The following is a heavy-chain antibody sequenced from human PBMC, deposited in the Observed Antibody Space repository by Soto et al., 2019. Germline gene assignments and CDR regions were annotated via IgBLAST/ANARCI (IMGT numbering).Heavy chain of an antibody. J-gene: IGHJ4*02. CDR1: GFTFSTYA. CDR3: ARDRCTNGVCYAPSDY. Sequence: PGGSLRLSCATSGFTFSTYAMHWVRQAPGKGLEYVSAISSNGRSTYCANSVKGRFTISRDNSKNTLYLQMDSLRAEDMAVYYCARDRCTNGVCYAPSDYWGQGTLATVPS. CDR2: ISSNGRST. V-gene: IGHV3-64*01. D-gene: IGHD2-8*01.